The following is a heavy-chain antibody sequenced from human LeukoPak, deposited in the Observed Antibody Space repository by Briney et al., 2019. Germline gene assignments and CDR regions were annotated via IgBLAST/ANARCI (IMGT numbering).Heavy chain of an antibody. Sequence: ASVKVSCKASGGTFSSYAISWVRQAPGQGLEWMGGIIPIFGTANYAQKFQGRVTITTDESTSTAYMELSSLRSEDTAVYYCARARGSDSSGYYSFDYWGQGTLDTVSS. CDR3: ARARGSDSSGYYSFDY. D-gene: IGHD3-22*01. V-gene: IGHV1-69*05. CDR2: IIPIFGTA. CDR1: GGTFSSYA. J-gene: IGHJ4*02.